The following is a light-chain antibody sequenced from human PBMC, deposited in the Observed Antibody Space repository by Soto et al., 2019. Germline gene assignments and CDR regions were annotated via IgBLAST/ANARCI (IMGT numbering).Light chain of an antibody. CDR2: EVS. CDR1: SSDVGTYNY. CDR3: SSYTSSSTLRV. V-gene: IGLV2-14*01. Sequence: QSALTQPASVSGSPGQSITISCTGTSSDVGTYNYVSWYQQHPGKAPKLLIYEVSNRPSGVSNRFSGSKSGNTSSLTISGLQAEDVADYYCSSYTSSSTLRVFGTGTKLTVL. J-gene: IGLJ1*01.